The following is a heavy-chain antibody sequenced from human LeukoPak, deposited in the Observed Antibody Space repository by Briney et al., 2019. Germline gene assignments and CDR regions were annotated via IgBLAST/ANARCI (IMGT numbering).Heavy chain of an antibody. D-gene: IGHD5-12*01. CDR3: AKRLDSAGGPDYYYYYMDV. CDR2: ISGSGGST. Sequence: TGGSLRLSCAASGFTFSSYAMSWVRQAPGKGLEWVSAISGSGGSTYYADSVKGRFTISRDNSKNTLYLQMNSLRAEDTAVYYCAKRLDSAGGPDYYYYYMDVWGKGTTVTVSS. CDR1: GFTFSSYA. J-gene: IGHJ6*03. V-gene: IGHV3-23*01.